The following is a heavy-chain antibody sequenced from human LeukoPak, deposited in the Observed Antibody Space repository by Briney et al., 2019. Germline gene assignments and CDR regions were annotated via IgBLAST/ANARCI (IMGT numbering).Heavy chain of an antibody. CDR2: MNPADSDT. J-gene: IGHJ4*02. CDR1: GYSFTSYW. V-gene: IGHV5-51*01. CDR3: TIKDVSGSYYNV. Sequence: GESLKISCKGSGYSFTSYWIGWVRQMPGKGLEWMGTMNPADSDTRYSPSFQGQVTISGDKSTSTAYLQWSSLKASDTAMYYCTIKDVSGSYYNVWGQGTLVTVSS. D-gene: IGHD3-10*01.